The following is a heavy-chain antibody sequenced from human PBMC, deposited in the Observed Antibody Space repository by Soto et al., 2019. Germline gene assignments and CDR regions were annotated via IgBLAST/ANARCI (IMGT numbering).Heavy chain of an antibody. CDR3: ARSGRPGYYYYIMDV. Sequence: GASGEVSCKASGYTFTSYGVSWVRQAPGQGLEWMGWISVYNGNTKYAQKLQGRVTMTTDTSTSTAYMELRGLRSDDTAVYYCARSGRPGYYYYIMDVWGQGATVTVSS. CDR1: GYTFTSYG. CDR2: ISVYNGNT. J-gene: IGHJ6*02. D-gene: IGHD3-10*01. V-gene: IGHV1-18*01.